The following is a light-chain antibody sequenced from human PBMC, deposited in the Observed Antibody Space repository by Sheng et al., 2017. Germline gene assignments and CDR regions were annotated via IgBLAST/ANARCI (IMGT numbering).Light chain of an antibody. V-gene: IGKV3-11*01. CDR1: QAISNY. CDR3: QQRSKWPPTWT. Sequence: EVVLTQSPATLSLSPGERATLSCRASQAISNYLAWYQQKTGQAPRLLIYEASNRATGVPAKFSGSGSGTDFTLTISSLEPEDSAVYYCQQRSKWPPTWTFGQGTKVEIK. J-gene: IGKJ1*01. CDR2: EAS.